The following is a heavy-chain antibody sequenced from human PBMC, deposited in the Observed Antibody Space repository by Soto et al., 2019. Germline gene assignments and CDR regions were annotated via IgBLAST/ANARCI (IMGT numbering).Heavy chain of an antibody. Sequence: QVQLVQSGAEVKKPGSSVKVSCKASGGTSNRYAFSWVRQAPGQGLEWMGGSIPIVGTANYAQKFQGRATITADESTSTGYMELSRLRSDDTATYYCAAGSGSGGFDSWGQGTQVIVSS. CDR3: AAGSGSGGFDS. J-gene: IGHJ4*02. CDR1: GGTSNRYA. CDR2: SIPIVGTA. D-gene: IGHD1-26*01. V-gene: IGHV1-69*01.